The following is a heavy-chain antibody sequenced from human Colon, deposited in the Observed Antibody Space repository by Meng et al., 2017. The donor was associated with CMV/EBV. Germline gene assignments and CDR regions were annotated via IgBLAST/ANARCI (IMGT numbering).Heavy chain of an antibody. CDR2: ISPTGSDT. V-gene: IGHV3-11*05. J-gene: IGHJ5*02. CDR3: VKGHTMINP. CDR1: GFIFSDYY. D-gene: IGHD3-16*01. Sequence: QLQLVPSGGGVVEPGVSLSLSCAASGFIFSDYYMTWIREAPGKGLEWVSYISPTGSDTNYADSVRGRFTISRDNAKNSLFLQMSSLTAEDTAVYYCVKGHTMINPWGQGTLVTVSS.